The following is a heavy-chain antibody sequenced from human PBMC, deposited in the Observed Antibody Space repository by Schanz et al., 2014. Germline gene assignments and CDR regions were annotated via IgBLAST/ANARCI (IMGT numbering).Heavy chain of an antibody. J-gene: IGHJ4*02. CDR2: ISDSGDTA. CDR1: GFTFTNYA. D-gene: IGHD2-8*02. CDR3: AKSLESCPGGRCSRGYFDY. Sequence: PGGSLRLSCAASGFTFTNYAMSWVRQAPGKGLEWVSLISDSGDTAYYADSVKGRFTISRDNFKGALYLQMSSLRAEDTAVYYCAKSLESCPGGRCSRGYFDYWGQGTLVTVSS. V-gene: IGHV3-23*01.